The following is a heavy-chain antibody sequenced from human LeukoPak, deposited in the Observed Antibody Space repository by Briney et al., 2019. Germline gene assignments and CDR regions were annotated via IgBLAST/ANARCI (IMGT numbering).Heavy chain of an antibody. D-gene: IGHD3-3*01. J-gene: IGHJ6*03. CDR2: IIPLFGTA. CDR3: ARGPYYDFWIHPYYYYYYMDV. V-gene: IGHV1-69*05. Sequence: SVKVSCKASGGTFSTYAVNWVRQAPGQGLEWMGGIIPLFGTANYAQKFQGRVTITTDESTSTAYMELSSLRSEDTAVYYCARGPYYDFWIHPYYYYYYMDVWGKGTTVTVSS. CDR1: GGTFSTYA.